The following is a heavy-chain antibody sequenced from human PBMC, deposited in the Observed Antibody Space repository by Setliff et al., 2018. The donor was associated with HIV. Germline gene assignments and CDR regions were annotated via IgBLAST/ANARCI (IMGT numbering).Heavy chain of an antibody. J-gene: IGHJ3*02. CDR2: IFPGDSDI. Sequence: PGESLKISCKASGYSFSSYWIGWVRQMLGKGLEWMGIIFPGDSDIKYNPSFQGQVTISVDKSITTAYLQWSSLKASDTAIYYCAKKGGDQWLFGGYAFDIWGQGTMVTVSS. D-gene: IGHD3-22*01. V-gene: IGHV5-51*01. CDR1: GYSFSSYW. CDR3: AKKGGDQWLFGGYAFDI.